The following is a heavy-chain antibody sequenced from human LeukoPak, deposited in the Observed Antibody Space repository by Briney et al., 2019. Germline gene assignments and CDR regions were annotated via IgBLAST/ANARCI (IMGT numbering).Heavy chain of an antibody. Sequence: ASVEVSCKASGYTFTGYYMHWVRQAPGQGLEWMGWINPNSGGTNYAQKFQGRVTMTRDTSISTAYMELSRLRSDDTAVYYCARDVGYCTNGVCYIKENWGQGTLVTVSS. V-gene: IGHV1-2*02. CDR3: ARDVGYCTNGVCYIKEN. CDR2: INPNSGGT. J-gene: IGHJ4*02. D-gene: IGHD2-8*01. CDR1: GYTFTGYY.